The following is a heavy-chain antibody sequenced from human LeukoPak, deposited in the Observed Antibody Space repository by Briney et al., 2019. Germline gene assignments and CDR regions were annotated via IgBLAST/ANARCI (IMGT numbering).Heavy chain of an antibody. CDR3: ARYSIRYLFSLSY. CDR1: GGSISSGDYY. D-gene: IGHD3-9*01. J-gene: IGHJ4*02. CDR2: IYYSGST. V-gene: IGHV4-30-4*01. Sequence: SETLSLTCTVSGGSISSGDYYWSWIRQPPGKGLEWIGYIYYSGSTYYNPSLKSRVTISVDTSKNQFSLKLSSATAADTAVYYCARYSIRYLFSLSYWGQGTLVTVSS.